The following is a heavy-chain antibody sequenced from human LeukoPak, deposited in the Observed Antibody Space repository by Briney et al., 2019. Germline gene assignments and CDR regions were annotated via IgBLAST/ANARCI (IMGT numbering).Heavy chain of an antibody. CDR1: GYTFTGYY. CDR2: INPNSGGT. CDR3: TRAGRFDSGHAWFDP. D-gene: IGHD5-12*01. J-gene: IGHJ5*02. Sequence: ASVKVSCKASGYTFTGYYMHWVRQAPGQGLEWMGWINPNSGGTNYAQKFQGRVTMTRDTSISTAYMELSRLRSDDTAVYYCTRAGRFDSGHAWFDPWGQGTLVTVSS. V-gene: IGHV1-2*02.